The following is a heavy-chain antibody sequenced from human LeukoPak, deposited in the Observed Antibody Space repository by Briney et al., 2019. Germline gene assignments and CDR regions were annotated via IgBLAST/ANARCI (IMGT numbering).Heavy chain of an antibody. Sequence: SETLSLTCAVHGGSFSGYYWSWIRQPPGKGLEWIGEINHSGSTNYNPSLKSRVTISVDTSKNQFSLTLSSVTAADTAVYYCARGTLLWGQGTLVTVSS. J-gene: IGHJ4*02. CDR1: GGSFSGYY. V-gene: IGHV4-34*01. CDR2: INHSGST. CDR3: ARGTLL.